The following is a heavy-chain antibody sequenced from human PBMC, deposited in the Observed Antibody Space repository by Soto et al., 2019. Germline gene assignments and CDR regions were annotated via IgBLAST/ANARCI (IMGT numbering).Heavy chain of an antibody. D-gene: IGHD5-12*01. CDR3: ATYQKGYSWNYFDQ. CDR2: VFYTGCT. V-gene: IGHV4-39*01. Sequence: QLQLQESGPGLVKPSETLSLTCAVSGASISGSYYYWAWLRQSPWKGPEWIGSVFYTGCTFYNPCLESRVSVSVDTSKSQFSLKLSAVTAADTAVYYCATYQKGYSWNYFDQWGQGALGTVSS. J-gene: IGHJ4*02. CDR1: GASISGSYYY.